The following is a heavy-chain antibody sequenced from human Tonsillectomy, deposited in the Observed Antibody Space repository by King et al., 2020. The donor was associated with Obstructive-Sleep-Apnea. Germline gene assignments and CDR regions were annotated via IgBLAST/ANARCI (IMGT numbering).Heavy chain of an antibody. J-gene: IGHJ4*02. CDR3: ARLHDSAHFDY. CDR2: IYYSGST. D-gene: IGHD3-22*01. CDR1: GGSISSYY. V-gene: IGHV4-59*08. Sequence: VQLQESGPGLVKPSETLSLTCTVSGGSISSYYWSRILQAPGKGLGWSGYIYYSGSTNYNPSLKSRVTISVDTSKNQFSLKLSSVTAADTAVYYCARLHDSAHFDYWGQGTLVTVSS.